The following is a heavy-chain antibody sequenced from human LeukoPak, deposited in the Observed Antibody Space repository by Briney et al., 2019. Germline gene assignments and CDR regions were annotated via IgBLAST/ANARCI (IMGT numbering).Heavy chain of an antibody. D-gene: IGHD6-19*01. V-gene: IGHV3-23*01. Sequence: GGSLRLSCAASGFTFSSYAMSWVRQAPGKGLEWVSAISGSGGSTYYADSVKGRFTISRDNSKNTLYLQMNSLRAEDTAIYYCATSIGVAVAFDFWGQGTLVTVSS. CDR1: GFTFSSYA. CDR2: ISGSGGST. CDR3: ATSIGVAVAFDF. J-gene: IGHJ4*02.